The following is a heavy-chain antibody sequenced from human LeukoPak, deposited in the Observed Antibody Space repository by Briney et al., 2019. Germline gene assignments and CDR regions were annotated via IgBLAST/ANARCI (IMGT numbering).Heavy chain of an antibody. J-gene: IGHJ6*02. CDR2: IYYSGST. CDR1: GGSISSYY. Sequence: SETLSLTCTVSGGSISSYYWSWIRQPPGKGLEWIGYIYYSGSTNYNPSLKSRVTTSVDTSKNQFSLKLSSVTAADTAVYYCAILVASLTYYYYGMDVWGQGTTVTVSS. V-gene: IGHV4-59*08. D-gene: IGHD2-15*01. CDR3: AILVASLTYYYYGMDV.